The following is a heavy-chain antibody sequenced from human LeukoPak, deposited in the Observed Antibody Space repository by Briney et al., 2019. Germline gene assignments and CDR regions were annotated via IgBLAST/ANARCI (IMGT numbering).Heavy chain of an antibody. V-gene: IGHV1-69*06. CDR2: IIPIFGTA. CDR3: ARELVVPAATSPYFYYGMDV. CDR1: GGTFSSYA. J-gene: IGHJ6*04. D-gene: IGHD2-2*01. Sequence: SVKVSCKASGGTFSSYAISWVRQAPGQGLEWMGGIIPIFGTANYAQKFQGRVTITADKYTSPAYMELSSLTSEDTAVYYCARELVVPAATSPYFYYGMDVWGKGTTVTVSS.